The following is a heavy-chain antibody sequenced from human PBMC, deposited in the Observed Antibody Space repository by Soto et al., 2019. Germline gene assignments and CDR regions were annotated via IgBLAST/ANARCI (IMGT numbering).Heavy chain of an antibody. CDR2: ISSSSNYI. Sequence: EVQLVESGGGLVKPGGSLRLSCAASGFTFSSYSMNWVRQAPGKGLEWVSSISSSSNYIYYADSLKGRFTISRDNAKNSLYLQMTSQKAEDTAVYCCGRGYDPPDYWGQGTLDTVSS. J-gene: IGHJ4*02. CDR3: GRGYDPPDY. V-gene: IGHV3-21*01. D-gene: IGHD3-3*01. CDR1: GFTFSSYS.